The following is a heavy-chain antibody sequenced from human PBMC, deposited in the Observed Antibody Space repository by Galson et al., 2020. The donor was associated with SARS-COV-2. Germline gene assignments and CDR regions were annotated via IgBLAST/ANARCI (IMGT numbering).Heavy chain of an antibody. CDR2: IHSTGNT. Sequence: SQTLSLTCSVSGDSINNDDFYWSWIRQTPGTGLEWIGDIHSTGNTYYNPSLMSRLTMSVDTSKNQFSLRLTSVTAADTAVYFCARTSSMATREYYFDYWGQGTLVSVSS. V-gene: IGHV4-30-4*01. CDR3: ARTSSMATREYYFDY. D-gene: IGHD3-10*01. CDR1: GDSINNDDFY. J-gene: IGHJ4*02.